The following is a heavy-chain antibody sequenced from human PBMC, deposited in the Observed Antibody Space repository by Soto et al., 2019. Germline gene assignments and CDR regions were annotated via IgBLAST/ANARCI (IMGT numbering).Heavy chain of an antibody. CDR3: VKSRGGANHDFFD. CDR1: GFTFSSFS. J-gene: IGHJ4*02. D-gene: IGHD1-1*01. Sequence: GGSLRLSCSASGFTFSSFSMHWVRQSPGKGLEYVSHMSSDGGRIYYADSVKGRFTISRDNSKNMLYLQMSSLRPDDSAVYYCVKSRGGANHDFFDWGQGTQVTVSS. V-gene: IGHV3-64D*06. CDR2: MSSDGGRI.